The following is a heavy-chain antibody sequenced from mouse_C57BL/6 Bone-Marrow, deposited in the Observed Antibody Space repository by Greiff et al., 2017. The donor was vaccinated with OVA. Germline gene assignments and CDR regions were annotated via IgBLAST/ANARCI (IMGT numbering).Heavy chain of an antibody. CDR1: GYTFTDYY. D-gene: IGHD1-1*01. Sequence: QVQLQQSGPELVKPGASVKISCKASGYTFTDYYINWVKQRPGQGLEWIGWIFPGSGSTYYNEKFKGKATLTVDKSSSTAYMLLSSLTSEDSAVYFCARDPDYYGSSYPLDYWGQGTSVTVSS. V-gene: IGHV1-75*01. J-gene: IGHJ4*01. CDR2: IFPGSGST. CDR3: ARDPDYYGSSYPLDY.